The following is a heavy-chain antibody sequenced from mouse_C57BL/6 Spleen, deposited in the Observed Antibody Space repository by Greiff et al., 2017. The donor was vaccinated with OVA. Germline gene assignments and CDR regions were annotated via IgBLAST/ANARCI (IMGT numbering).Heavy chain of an antibody. CDR2: IYPGDGDT. J-gene: IGHJ3*01. V-gene: IGHV1-82*01. Sequence: QVQLKQSGPELVKPGASVKISCKASGYAFSSSWMNWVKQRPGKGLEWIGRIYPGDGDTNYNGKFKGKATLTADKSSSTAYMQLSSLTSEDSAVYFCARWIYDYDDWGQGTLVTVSA. CDR3: ARWIYDYDD. CDR1: GYAFSSSW. D-gene: IGHD2-4*01.